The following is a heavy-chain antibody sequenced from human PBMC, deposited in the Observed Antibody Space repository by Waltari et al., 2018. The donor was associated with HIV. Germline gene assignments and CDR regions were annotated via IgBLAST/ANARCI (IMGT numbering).Heavy chain of an antibody. D-gene: IGHD3-10*01. CDR3: AKDLRLAQVGDY. CDR1: GFTFSSSG. CDR2: ISGSGGRT. Sequence: EVQLLESGGGLVQPGGSLRLSCAASGFTFSSSGMSWVRQAPGEGLEWVSHISGSGGRTYYADSVKGLFTISRDNSKNTLYLQMNSLRVEDTALYYCAKDLRLAQVGDYWGQGTLVTVSS. V-gene: IGHV3-23*01. J-gene: IGHJ4*02.